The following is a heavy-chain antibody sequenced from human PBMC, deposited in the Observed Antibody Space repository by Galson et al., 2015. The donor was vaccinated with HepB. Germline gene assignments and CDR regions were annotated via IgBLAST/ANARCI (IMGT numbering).Heavy chain of an antibody. CDR3: ARGSYSSSYYDFWSGYYTGDWYFDL. J-gene: IGHJ2*01. Sequence: SLRLSCAASGFTFSSYAMHWVRQAPGKGLEWVAVISYDGSNKYYADSVKGRFTISRDNSKNTLYLQMNSLRAEDTAVYYCARGSYSSSYYDFWSGYYTGDWYFDLWGRGTLVTVSS. D-gene: IGHD3-3*01. V-gene: IGHV3-30-3*01. CDR2: ISYDGSNK. CDR1: GFTFSSYA.